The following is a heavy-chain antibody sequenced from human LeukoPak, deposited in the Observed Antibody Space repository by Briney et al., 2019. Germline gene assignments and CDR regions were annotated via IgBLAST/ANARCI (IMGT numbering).Heavy chain of an antibody. D-gene: IGHD1-26*01. CDR2: IKSKTDGGTT. CDR1: GFTFSNAW. J-gene: IGHJ4*02. Sequence: SGGSLRLSCAASGFTFSNAWMSWGRQAPGKGLEWVGRIKSKTDGGTTDYAAPAKGRFTISRDDSKNTLYLQMNSLKTEDTAVYYCTTEVGLWELPVVGVVYWGQGTLVTVSS. V-gene: IGHV3-15*01. CDR3: TTEVGLWELPVVGVVY.